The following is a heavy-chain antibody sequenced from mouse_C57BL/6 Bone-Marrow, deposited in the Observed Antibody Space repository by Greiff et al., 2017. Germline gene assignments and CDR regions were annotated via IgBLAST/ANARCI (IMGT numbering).Heavy chain of an antibody. D-gene: IGHD1-1*01. CDR3: ARGLDYYYGSSFVRDYFDY. Sequence: EVKLMESGPGLVKPSQSLSLTCSFTGYSITSGYYWNWIRQFPGNKLEWMGYISYDGSNNYNPSLKNRISITRDTSKNQFFLKLNSVTTEDTATYYCARGLDYYYGSSFVRDYFDYWGQGTTLTVSS. V-gene: IGHV3-6*01. CDR1: GYSITSGYY. CDR2: ISYDGSN. J-gene: IGHJ2*01.